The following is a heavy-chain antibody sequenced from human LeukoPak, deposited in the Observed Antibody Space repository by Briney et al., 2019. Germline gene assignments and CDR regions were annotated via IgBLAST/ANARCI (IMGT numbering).Heavy chain of an antibody. CDR1: GVSISSYY. CDR2: IYTSGST. D-gene: IGHD6-19*01. Sequence: SETLSLTCTVSGVSISSYYWSWIRQPAGKGLEWIWGIYTSGSTNYSPSLKSRVTMSVDTSKNQFSLKLSSVTAADTAVYYCARDYTSHSSGWYPYYYYSMDVGGQGTTVTVSS. V-gene: IGHV4-4*07. J-gene: IGHJ6*02. CDR3: ARDYTSHSSGWYPYYYYSMDV.